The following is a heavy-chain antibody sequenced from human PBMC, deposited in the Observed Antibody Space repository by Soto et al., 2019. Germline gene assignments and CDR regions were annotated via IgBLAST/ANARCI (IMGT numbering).Heavy chain of an antibody. D-gene: IGHD6-13*01. CDR2: ISYDGSNK. CDR3: AKAPGYSSSWPKHGMDV. V-gene: IGHV3-30*18. Sequence: QVQLVESGGGVVQPGRSLRLSCAASGFTFSSYGMHWVRQAPGKGLEWVAVISYDGSNKYYADSVKGRFTISRDNSKNTLYLQMNSLRAEDTAVSYCAKAPGYSSSWPKHGMDVWGQGTTVTVS. CDR1: GFTFSSYG. J-gene: IGHJ6*02.